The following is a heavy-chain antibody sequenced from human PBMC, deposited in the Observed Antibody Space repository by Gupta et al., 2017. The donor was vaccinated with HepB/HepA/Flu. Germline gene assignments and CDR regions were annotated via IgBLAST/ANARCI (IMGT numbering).Heavy chain of an antibody. V-gene: IGHV3-9*01. CDR1: GFTFDDYA. CDR2: ISWNSGSI. D-gene: IGHD1-26*01. J-gene: IGHJ4*02. CDR3: AKVMGAREYYFDY. Sequence: EVQLVESGGGLVQPGRSLRLSCAASGFTFDDYAMHWVRQAPGKGLEWVSGISWNSGSIGYADSVKGRFTISRDNAKNSLYLQMNSLRAEDTALYYCAKVMGAREYYFDYWGQGTLVTVSS.